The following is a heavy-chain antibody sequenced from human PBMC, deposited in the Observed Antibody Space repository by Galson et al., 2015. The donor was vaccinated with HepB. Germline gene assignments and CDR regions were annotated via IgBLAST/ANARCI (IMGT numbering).Heavy chain of an antibody. CDR2: VNPNGGGT. Sequence: SVKVSCKASGYTFTHYYIHWVRQAPGQGLEWMGWVNPNGGGTDYAQKFQGRVTLTGDTSISTAYMELSDMKSDDTAVYYCARSSLYKWNGYDAFDFWGQGTMVTVSS. CDR1: GYTFTHYY. CDR3: ARSSLYKWNGYDAFDF. J-gene: IGHJ3*01. D-gene: IGHD1-1*01. V-gene: IGHV1-2*02.